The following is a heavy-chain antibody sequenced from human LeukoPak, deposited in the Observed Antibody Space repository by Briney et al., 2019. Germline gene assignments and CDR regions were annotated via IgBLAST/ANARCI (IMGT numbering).Heavy chain of an antibody. CDR2: IWYDGSNK. Sequence: PGRSLRLSCAASGFTFSSYGMHWVRQAPGKGPEWVAVIWYDGSNKYYADSVKGRFTISRDNSKNTLYLQMNSLRAEDTAVYYCARDRRIYYYDSSGYCDYWGQGTLVTVSS. D-gene: IGHD3-22*01. CDR3: ARDRRIYYYDSSGYCDY. CDR1: GFTFSSYG. J-gene: IGHJ4*02. V-gene: IGHV3-33*01.